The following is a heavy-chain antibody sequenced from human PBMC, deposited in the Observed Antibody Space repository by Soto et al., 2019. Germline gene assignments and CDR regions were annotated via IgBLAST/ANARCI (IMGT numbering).Heavy chain of an antibody. J-gene: IGHJ5*02. Sequence: QVQLQQWGAGLLKPSETLSLTCAVYGGSFSGYYWSWVRQPPGKGLEWIGEINHRGSSNYNPSPTSRATISVDTSKSQFSLKLSSVTAADTAVYYCAREAWLSWFDPWGQGTLVAVSS. V-gene: IGHV4-34*01. CDR3: AREAWLSWFDP. CDR2: INHRGSS. D-gene: IGHD3-10*01. CDR1: GGSFSGYY.